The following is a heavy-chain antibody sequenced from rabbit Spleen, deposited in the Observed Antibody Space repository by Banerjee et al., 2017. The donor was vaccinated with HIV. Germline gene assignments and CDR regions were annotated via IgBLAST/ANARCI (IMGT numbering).Heavy chain of an antibody. V-gene: IGHV1S45*01. CDR3: ARDTSSSFSSYGMDL. D-gene: IGHD1-1*01. Sequence: QEQLVESGGGLVKPEGSLTLTCKASGVSFSDKDVMCWVRQAPGKGLEWIACIEVGSSDFAYFATWAKGRFTISKTSSTTVTLQVARLTAADTATYFCARDTSSSFSSYGMDLWGPGTLVTVS. J-gene: IGHJ6*01. CDR2: IEVGSSDFA. CDR1: GVSFSDKDV.